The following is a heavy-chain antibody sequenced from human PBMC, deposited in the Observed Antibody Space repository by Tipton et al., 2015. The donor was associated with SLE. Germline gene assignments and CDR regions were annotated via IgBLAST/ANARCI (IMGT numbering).Heavy chain of an antibody. CDR1: GGSISSYY. J-gene: IGHJ5*02. CDR2: IFYIGRT. Sequence: TLSLTCTVSGGSISSYYWSWIRQPPGKRLEWIGHIFYIGRTNYNPALKSRVTISVDTSKNQFSLRLSSVTAADTALYYCARGYSGIWFDPWGQGTLVTVSS. V-gene: IGHV4-59*01. D-gene: IGHD1-26*01. CDR3: ARGYSGIWFDP.